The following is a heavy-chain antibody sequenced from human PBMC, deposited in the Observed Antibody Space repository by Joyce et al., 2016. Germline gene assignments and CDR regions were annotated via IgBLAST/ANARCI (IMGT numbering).Heavy chain of an antibody. D-gene: IGHD6-13*01. CDR3: ARRSGIPAGRRPGAFDM. CDR2: ISYDGPNK. CDR1: GSIFSGDA. V-gene: IGHV3-30*04. J-gene: IGHJ3*02. Sequence: QEQLEESGGGVVQQGTSLRLSCKASGSIFSGDAMNWVRQAPGKGLEWVAIISYDGPNKFYADSVLGRFTISRDNYKNTLFLQMNSLTIEDAGVYYCARRSGIPAGRRPGAFDMWGQGTVVTVSS.